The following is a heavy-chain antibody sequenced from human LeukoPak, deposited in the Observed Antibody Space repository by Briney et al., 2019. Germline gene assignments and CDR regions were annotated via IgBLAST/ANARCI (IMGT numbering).Heavy chain of an antibody. CDR1: GFTFSSYA. V-gene: IGHV3-23*01. Sequence: GGSLRLSCAASGFTFSSYAMCWVRQAPGKGLEWVSFITTSGGSTSYADSVKGRFTISRDNPRNTLYVQMNSLRDEDTAVYYCAIVHGYYDGSGYWVQWGQGTLVTVSS. CDR2: ITTSGGST. D-gene: IGHD3-22*01. CDR3: AIVHGYYDGSGYWVQ. J-gene: IGHJ4*02.